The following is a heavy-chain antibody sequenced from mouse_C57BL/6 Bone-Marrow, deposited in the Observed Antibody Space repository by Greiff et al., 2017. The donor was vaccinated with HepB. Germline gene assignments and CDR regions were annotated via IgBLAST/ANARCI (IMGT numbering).Heavy chain of an antibody. CDR1: GFRFPTYA. Sequence: EVKLMESGGGLVQPNGSFKLSCAASGFRFPTYAMNWVRQAPGKGLEWVARIRSKSNNYATYYADSVKARFTITRDDSESMLYLQMNNLKSEDTAVYYCVRHPSSSYWYFDVWGKGTTVTVSS. CDR2: IRSKSNNYAT. V-gene: IGHV10-1*01. J-gene: IGHJ1*03. CDR3: VRHPSSSYWYFDV. D-gene: IGHD1-1*01.